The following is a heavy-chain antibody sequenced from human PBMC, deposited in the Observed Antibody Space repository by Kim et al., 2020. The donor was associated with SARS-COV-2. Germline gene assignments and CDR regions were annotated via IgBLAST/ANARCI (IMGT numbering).Heavy chain of an antibody. CDR3: ARDSYGYSSGWYNVYGVNGMDV. V-gene: IGHV4-59*13. Sequence: SETLSLTCTVSGGSISSYYWSWIRQPPGKGLEWIGYIYYSGSTNYNPSLKSRVTISVDTSKNQFSLKLSSVTAADTAVYYCARDSYGYSSGWYNVYGVNGMDVWGQGTTVTVSS. J-gene: IGHJ6*02. CDR1: GGSISSYY. D-gene: IGHD6-19*01. CDR2: IYYSGST.